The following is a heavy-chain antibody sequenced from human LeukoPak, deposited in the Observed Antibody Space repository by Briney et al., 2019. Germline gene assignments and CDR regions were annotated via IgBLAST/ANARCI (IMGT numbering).Heavy chain of an antibody. V-gene: IGHV4-34*01. CDR3: ARTMVRGVHSYYYMDV. J-gene: IGHJ6*03. CDR2: INHSGST. CDR1: GGSFSGYY. Sequence: SETLSLTCAVYGGSFSGYYWSWIRQPPGKGLEWIGEINHSGSTNYNPSLKSRVTISVDTSKNQFSLKLSSVTAADTAVYYCARTMVRGVHSYYYMDVWGKGTTVTISS. D-gene: IGHD3-10*01.